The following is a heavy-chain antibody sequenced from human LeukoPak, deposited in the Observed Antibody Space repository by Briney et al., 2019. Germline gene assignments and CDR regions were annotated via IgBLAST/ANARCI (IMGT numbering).Heavy chain of an antibody. J-gene: IGHJ5*02. CDR3: ARGLDYGDYGWNWFDP. CDR2: INHSGST. V-gene: IGHV4-34*01. D-gene: IGHD4-17*01. Sequence: PSETLSLTCAVSGGSFSGYYWSWIRQPPGKGLEWIGEINHSGSTNYNPSLKSRVTISVDTSKNQFSLKLSSVTAADTAVYYCARGLDYGDYGWNWFDPWGQGTLVTVSS. CDR1: GGSFSGYY.